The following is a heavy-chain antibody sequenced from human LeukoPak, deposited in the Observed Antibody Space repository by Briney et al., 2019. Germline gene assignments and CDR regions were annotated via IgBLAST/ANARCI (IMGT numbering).Heavy chain of an antibody. J-gene: IGHJ3*02. V-gene: IGHV3-64*04. Sequence: GGSLRLSCSASGFTFSSFAMHWVRQAPGKGLEYVSAINSNGDITDYADSVKGRFTISRDNTKNTLYLQMNSLRADDTAVYYCARDVGFIVGATPGAFDIWGQGTMVTVSS. CDR2: INSNGDIT. CDR3: ARDVGFIVGATPGAFDI. D-gene: IGHD1-26*01. CDR1: GFTFSSFA.